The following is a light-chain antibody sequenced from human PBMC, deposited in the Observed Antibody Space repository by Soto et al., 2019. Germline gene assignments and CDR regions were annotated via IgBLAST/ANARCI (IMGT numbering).Light chain of an antibody. Sequence: EIVMTQSPATLSVSPGEGATLSCRASQSVSHNLAWYQQKPGQAPRLLIYGASTRATGIPTRFSGSGSGTEFTLTNSSLQSEDFAVYYCEHYNSWPPLYTFGQGTKLEIK. CDR3: EHYNSWPPLYT. CDR1: QSVSHN. CDR2: GAS. V-gene: IGKV3-15*01. J-gene: IGKJ2*01.